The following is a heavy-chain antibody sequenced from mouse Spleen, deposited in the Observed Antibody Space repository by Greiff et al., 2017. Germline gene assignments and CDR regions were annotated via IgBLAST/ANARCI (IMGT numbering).Heavy chain of an antibody. CDR1: GFTFSSYA. Sequence: DVKLVESGGGLVKLGGSLKLSCAASGFTFSSYAMSWVRQTPEKRLEWVATISSGGGNTYYPDSVKGRFTISRDNAKNTLYLQMSSLKSEDTAMYYCARQGSYYAMDYWGQGTSVTVSS. J-gene: IGHJ4*01. CDR3: ARQGSYYAMDY. V-gene: IGHV5-9*04. CDR2: ISSGGGNT.